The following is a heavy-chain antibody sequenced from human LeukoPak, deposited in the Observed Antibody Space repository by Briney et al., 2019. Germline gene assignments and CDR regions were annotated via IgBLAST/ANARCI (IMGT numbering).Heavy chain of an antibody. CDR1: GFAFTNYA. D-gene: IGHD4-17*01. V-gene: IGHV3-23*01. CDR2: ISDSGGGT. Sequence: GGSLRLSCAASGFAFTNYAMNWVRLAPGKGLEWVSSISDSGGGTYYADSAKGRFTISRDNSKNTLYLQMDSLRAEDTAVYYCARDYADYVGFFFFDHWGQGTLVTVSS. CDR3: ARDYADYVGFFFFDH. J-gene: IGHJ4*02.